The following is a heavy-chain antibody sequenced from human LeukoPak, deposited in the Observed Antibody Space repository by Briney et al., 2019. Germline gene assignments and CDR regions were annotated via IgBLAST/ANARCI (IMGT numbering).Heavy chain of an antibody. Sequence: PSETLSLTCSVPGGSITTYFWTWIRQPPGKGLEWIGYIYYTGSTNYNPSPKSRVTMSVDSSKNQISLKLTSVTAADTAVYYCSRGRNTLYPWGQGSLVTVSS. CDR1: GGSITTYF. J-gene: IGHJ5*02. CDR2: IYYTGST. V-gene: IGHV4-59*01. D-gene: IGHD2-8*01. CDR3: SRGRNTLYP.